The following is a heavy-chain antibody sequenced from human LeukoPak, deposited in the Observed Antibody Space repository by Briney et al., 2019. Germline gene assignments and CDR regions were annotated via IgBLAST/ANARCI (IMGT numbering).Heavy chain of an antibody. CDR2: INPNSGGT. CDR3: ARAPASIAARGLFDH. J-gene: IGHJ4*02. Sequence: ASVKVSCKASGYTFTGYYMHWVRQAPGQGLEWMGWINPNSGGTNYAQKFQGRVTMTRDTSISTAYMELSRLRSDDTAVYYCARAPASIAARGLFDHWGQGTLVTVSS. V-gene: IGHV1-2*02. CDR1: GYTFTGYY. D-gene: IGHD6-6*01.